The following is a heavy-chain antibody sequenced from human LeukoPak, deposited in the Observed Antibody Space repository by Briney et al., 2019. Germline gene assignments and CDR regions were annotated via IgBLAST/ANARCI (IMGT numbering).Heavy chain of an antibody. V-gene: IGHV3-64D*06. CDR3: VRGTGY. J-gene: IGHJ4*02. Sequence: PGGSLRLTCSVSGFTFSTYVMHWVRQAPGKGLEYVSAISSNGDNTYYADSVKSRFTISRDNSKNTLYLQMSSLRPDDTAVYFCVRGTGYWGQGTLVTVSS. CDR2: ISSNGDNT. CDR1: GFTFSTYV.